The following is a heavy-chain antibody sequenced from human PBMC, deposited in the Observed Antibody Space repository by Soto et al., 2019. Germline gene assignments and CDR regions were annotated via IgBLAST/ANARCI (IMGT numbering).Heavy chain of an antibody. V-gene: IGHV1-69*13. D-gene: IGHD1-20*01. Sequence: SVKVSCKASGGTFSSYAISWVRQAPGQGLEWMGGIIPIFGTANYAQKFQGRVTITADESTSTAYMELSSLRSEDTAVYYCARPITGEEYYYYYGMDVWGQGTTVTVSS. J-gene: IGHJ6*02. CDR3: ARPITGEEYYYYYGMDV. CDR1: GGTFSSYA. CDR2: IIPIFGTA.